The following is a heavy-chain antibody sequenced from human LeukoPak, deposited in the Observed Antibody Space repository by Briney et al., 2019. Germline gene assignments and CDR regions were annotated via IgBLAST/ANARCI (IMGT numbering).Heavy chain of an antibody. D-gene: IGHD4-17*01. CDR2: IRSSTSSI. V-gene: IGHV3-48*01. CDR3: ATTTVARGAFDI. J-gene: IGHJ3*02. CDR1: GFTFSSYT. Sequence: PGGSLRLSCAASGFTFSSYTMNWVRQPPGKGLEWVSYIRSSTSSIYYADSVKGRFTISGDSAKNSLYLQMNSLRAEDPAVYYCATTTVARGAFDIWGQGKMDTVSS.